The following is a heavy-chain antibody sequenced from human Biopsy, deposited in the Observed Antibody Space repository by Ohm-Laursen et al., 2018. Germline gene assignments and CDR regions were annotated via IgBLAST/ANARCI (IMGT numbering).Heavy chain of an antibody. Sequence: SLRLSCSASEFIFSRFWMYWVRQAPGKGLVWVSRINSDGSSTNYADAVKGRFTISRDNAKNTVFLQMNSLRAEDTAVYYCAKDSLVEATRLDYWGQGTLVTVSS. J-gene: IGHJ4*02. CDR3: AKDSLVEATRLDY. CDR1: EFIFSRFW. CDR2: INSDGSST. D-gene: IGHD3-16*01. V-gene: IGHV3-74*01.